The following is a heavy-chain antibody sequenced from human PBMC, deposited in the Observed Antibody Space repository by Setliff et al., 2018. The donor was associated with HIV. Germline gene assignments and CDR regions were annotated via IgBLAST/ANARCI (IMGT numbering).Heavy chain of an antibody. CDR3: ARVGAFGVGGWFDP. Sequence: SETLSLTCTVSGDSISSSTYYWGWIRQPPGKGLEWIGSIYYSGSTYYNPSLKSRVTISIDTSKNQFSLKLSSVTAADTAMYYCARVGAFGVGGWFDPWGQGSLVTVSS. D-gene: IGHD3-3*01. CDR1: GDSISSSTYY. CDR2: IYYSGST. J-gene: IGHJ5*02. V-gene: IGHV4-39*07.